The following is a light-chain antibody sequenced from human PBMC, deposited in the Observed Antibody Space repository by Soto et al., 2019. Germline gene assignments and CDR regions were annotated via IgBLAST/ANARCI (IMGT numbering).Light chain of an antibody. CDR3: CSYAGSYTVI. Sequence: QSVLTQPPSVSGAPGERVTISCTGSSSDIGAGYRVRWYQQVPGTAPKLLIYDNTNRPSGVSVRFSGSKSGTSASLAISGLQAEDEADYYCCSYAGSYTVIFGGVTKLTVL. CDR2: DNT. V-gene: IGLV1-40*01. J-gene: IGLJ2*01. CDR1: SSDIGAGYR.